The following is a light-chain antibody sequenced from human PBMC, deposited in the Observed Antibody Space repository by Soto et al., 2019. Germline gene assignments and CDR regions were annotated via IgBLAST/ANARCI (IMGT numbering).Light chain of an antibody. Sequence: DIQMTQSPSTLSASVGDRVTITCRASQSISSWLAWYQQKPGKAPNLLIYDSSNLESGVPSRFSGSGSGTEFTLTISSLQPDDFATYYGQQYNSYPITFGQGTRLEIK. V-gene: IGKV1-5*01. CDR3: QQYNSYPIT. J-gene: IGKJ5*01. CDR1: QSISSW. CDR2: DSS.